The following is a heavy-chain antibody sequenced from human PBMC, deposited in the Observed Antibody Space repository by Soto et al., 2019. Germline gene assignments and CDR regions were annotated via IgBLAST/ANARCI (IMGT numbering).Heavy chain of an antibody. CDR3: ARYSSSSGAIYYYYGMDV. J-gene: IGHJ6*02. CDR1: GFPFSSYG. Sequence: LRLSCAASGFPFSSYGMPWVRQAPGRGLGWVAVIWYDGSNKYYADSVKGRFTISRDNSKNTLYLQMNSLRAEDTAVYYCARYSSSSGAIYYYYGMDVWGQGTTVTVSS. CDR2: IWYDGSNK. D-gene: IGHD6-6*01. V-gene: IGHV3-33*01.